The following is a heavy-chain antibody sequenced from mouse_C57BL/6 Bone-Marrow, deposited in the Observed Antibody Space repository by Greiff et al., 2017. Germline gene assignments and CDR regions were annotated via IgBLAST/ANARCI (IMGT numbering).Heavy chain of an antibody. D-gene: IGHD2-4*01. CDR2: IDPSDSYT. Sequence: VKLQQPGAELVMPGASVKLSCKASGYTFTSYWMHWVKQRPGQGLEWIGEIDPSDSYTNYNQKFKGKSTLTVDKSSSTAYMQLSSLTSEDSAVYYCARGYYDYDEGFAYWGQGTLVTVSA. CDR3: ARGYYDYDEGFAY. CDR1: GYTFTSYW. J-gene: IGHJ3*01. V-gene: IGHV1-69*01.